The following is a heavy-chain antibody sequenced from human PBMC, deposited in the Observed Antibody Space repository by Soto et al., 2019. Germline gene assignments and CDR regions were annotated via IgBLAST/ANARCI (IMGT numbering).Heavy chain of an antibody. CDR2: MNPDSGNT. Sequence: QVQLVQSGAEVKKPGASVKVSCKASGYTFTSYDINWVRQATGQGLEWMGWMNPDSGNTGYAQKFQGRVTMTRNTSISTAYMELSSLGSEDTAVYYCAREVSGYCSGGSCYYYGMDVWGQGTTVTVSS. J-gene: IGHJ6*02. CDR3: AREVSGYCSGGSCYYYGMDV. V-gene: IGHV1-8*01. D-gene: IGHD2-15*01. CDR1: GYTFTSYD.